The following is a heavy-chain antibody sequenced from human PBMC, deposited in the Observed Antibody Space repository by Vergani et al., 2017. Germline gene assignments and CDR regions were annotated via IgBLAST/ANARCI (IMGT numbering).Heavy chain of an antibody. CDR2: IYYSGST. CDR1: GGSLSSSSYY. CDR3: ARLTAAGRYYYYGMDV. J-gene: IGHJ6*02. Sequence: QLQLQESGPGLVKPSETLSLTCTVSGGSLSSSSYYWGWIRQPPGKGLEWIGSIYYSGSTYYNPSLKSRVTISVDTSKNQFSLKLSAVTSADTAVYYCARLTAAGRYYYYGMDVGGQGTTVTVSS. V-gene: IGHV4-39*01. D-gene: IGHD6-25*01.